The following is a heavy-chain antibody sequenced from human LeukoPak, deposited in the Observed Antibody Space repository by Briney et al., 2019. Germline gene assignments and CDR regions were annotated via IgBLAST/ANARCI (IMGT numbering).Heavy chain of an antibody. CDR1: AVSISSNY. D-gene: IGHD4-11*01. J-gene: IGHJ4*02. Sequence: SETLSLTCTVSAVSISSNYWSWIRQPPGKGLEWIGYTHNSGDTNYNPSLKSRVTISMDTPKNQLSLSLSSVTAADTAVYFCAGYDHSNFLAYWGRGTLVTVSS. CDR2: THNSGDT. V-gene: IGHV4-59*13. CDR3: AGYDHSNFLAY.